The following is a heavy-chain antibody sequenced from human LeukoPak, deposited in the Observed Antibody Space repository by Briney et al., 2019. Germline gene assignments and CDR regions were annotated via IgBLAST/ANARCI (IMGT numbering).Heavy chain of an antibody. CDR3: ARPAPEYCSVTSCWGT. D-gene: IGHD2-2*01. Sequence: PSETLSLTCTVSGGAVSTTSHYWGWVRQAPGKGPEWIGSIHYSGSTSYKSSLKSRVTLSVDTSKNQFSLKLRSVTAADTAVYYCARPAPEYCSVTSCWGTWGQGTLVTVAS. CDR2: IHYSGST. V-gene: IGHV4-39*01. J-gene: IGHJ5*02. CDR1: GGAVSTTSHY.